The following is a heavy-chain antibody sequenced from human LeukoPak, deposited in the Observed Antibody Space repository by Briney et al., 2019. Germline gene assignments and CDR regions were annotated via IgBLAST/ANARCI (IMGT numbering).Heavy chain of an antibody. CDR1: GFTLSHYW. V-gene: IGHV3-7*01. Sequence: PGWSLTLSCVASGFTLSHYWMSWLRQAPGKGLEWVANIKQDGCEKYYVDSMKGRFTISRDNAKNTLYLQMNSLRAEDTAVYYCAREGLWATGFDYWGQGTLVTVSS. D-gene: IGHD1-26*01. CDR3: AREGLWATGFDY. J-gene: IGHJ4*02. CDR2: IKQDGCEK.